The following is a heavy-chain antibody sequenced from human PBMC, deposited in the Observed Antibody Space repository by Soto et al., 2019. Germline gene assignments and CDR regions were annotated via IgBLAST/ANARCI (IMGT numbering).Heavy chain of an antibody. J-gene: IGHJ1*01. V-gene: IGHV1-69*06. CDR2: TGSGTATG. CDR1: GGSLSTNP. D-gene: IGHD2-21*01. CDR3: ARRDRGGVFRFLVS. Sequence: QVHLVQSGTEVKKPGSSVKVSCKTSGGSLSTNPISCVRQAPGQGLEWMGGTGSGTATGNHAQKFQGRLTITADKPTGRGYMEVSHLSTEEPVVSYCARRDRGGVFRFLVSGGQGTLVTFSS.